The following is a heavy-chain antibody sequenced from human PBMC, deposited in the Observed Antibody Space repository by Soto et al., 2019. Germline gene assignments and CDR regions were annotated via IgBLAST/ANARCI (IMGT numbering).Heavy chain of an antibody. D-gene: IGHD3-22*01. J-gene: IGHJ4*02. CDR2: ISSSSTYI. Sequence: EVQLVESGGGLVKPGGSLRLSCAASGFTFSSHSMNWVRQAPGKGLEWVSSISSSSTYIYYADSVKGRFTISRDNAKNSLYLKMNSLKAEDTAVYYCESHPRHSSGYWYYFDYLGQGTLVNVSS. V-gene: IGHV3-21*01. CDR3: ESHPRHSSGYWYYFDY. CDR1: GFTFSSHS.